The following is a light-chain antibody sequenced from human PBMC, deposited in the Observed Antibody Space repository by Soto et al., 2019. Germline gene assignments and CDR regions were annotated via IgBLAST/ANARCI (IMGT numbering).Light chain of an antibody. V-gene: IGKV3-20*01. Sequence: EIVLTQSPGTLSLSPGERATLSCRASQSVSSNYLAWYQQKPGQAPRLFIYSASNRATGIPDRFSGSGSGTDFTLTISRLEPEDFAMYYCQQYGSSPYTFGPGTKLEIK. CDR1: QSVSSNY. CDR3: QQYGSSPYT. J-gene: IGKJ2*01. CDR2: SAS.